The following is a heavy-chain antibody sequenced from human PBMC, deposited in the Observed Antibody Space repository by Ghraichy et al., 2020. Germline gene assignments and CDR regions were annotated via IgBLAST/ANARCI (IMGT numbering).Heavy chain of an antibody. D-gene: IGHD3-9*01. CDR2: IRYDGSDK. Sequence: GGSLRLSCAASGFTFSSYGMHWVRQAPGKGLEWVAFIRYDGSDKYYTDSVKGRFTISRDNSKNTLYLQMNSLRAEDTAVFYCVKDHDRLRYFDCWGQGTLVTVSS. V-gene: IGHV3-30*02. CDR3: VKDHDRLRYFDC. CDR1: GFTFSSYG. J-gene: IGHJ4*02.